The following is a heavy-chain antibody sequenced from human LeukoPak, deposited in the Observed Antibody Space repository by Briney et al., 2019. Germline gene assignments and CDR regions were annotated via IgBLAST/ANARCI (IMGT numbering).Heavy chain of an antibody. V-gene: IGHV2-70*11. CDR2: IDWDDCK. CDR1: GFSLTTDGMC. D-gene: IGHD4-17*01. Sequence: SGPALVDPPQPLTLTCTFSGFSLTTDGMCVSWIRQPPVKALEWLARIDWDDCKYYNPSLKTRLTISKDTSKNHVVLTMTNMGPVDTATYYCARIGDYYTSGSLDYWGQGTLVTVSS. CDR3: ARIGDYYTSGSLDY. J-gene: IGHJ4*02.